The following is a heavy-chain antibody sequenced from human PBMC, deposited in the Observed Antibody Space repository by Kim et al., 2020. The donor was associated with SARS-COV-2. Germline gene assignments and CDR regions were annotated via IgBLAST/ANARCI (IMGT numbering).Heavy chain of an antibody. J-gene: IGHJ3*02. D-gene: IGHD3-22*01. CDR2: INSDGSST. Sequence: GGSLRLSCAASGFTFSSYWMHWVRQAPGKGLVWVSRINSDGSSTSYADSVKGRFTISRDNAKNTLYLQMNSLRAEDTAVYYCARGDYYDSIDIWGQGTMVTVSS. V-gene: IGHV3-74*01. CDR1: GFTFSSYW. CDR3: ARGDYYDSIDI.